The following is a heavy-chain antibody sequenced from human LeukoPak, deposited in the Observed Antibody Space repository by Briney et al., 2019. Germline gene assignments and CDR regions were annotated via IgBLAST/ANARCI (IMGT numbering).Heavy chain of an antibody. D-gene: IGHD6-13*01. CDR3: ARGRTRAAAGVLDY. V-gene: IGHV4-34*01. Sequence: SETLSLTCAVYGGSFSGYYWSWIRQPPGKGLEWIGEINHSGSTNYNPSLKGRVTISVDTSKNQFSLKLSSVTAADTAVYYCARGRTRAAAGVLDYWGQGTLVTVSS. CDR1: GGSFSGYY. J-gene: IGHJ4*02. CDR2: INHSGST.